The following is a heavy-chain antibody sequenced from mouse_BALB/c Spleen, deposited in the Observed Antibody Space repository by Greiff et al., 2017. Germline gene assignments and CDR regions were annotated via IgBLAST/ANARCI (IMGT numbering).Heavy chain of an antibody. CDR1: GFTFTDYY. J-gene: IGHJ3*01. CDR2: IRNKANGYTT. V-gene: IGHV7-3*02. CDR3: ARDGSYDYDGAWFAY. Sequence: EVHLVESGGGLVQPGGSLRLSCATSGFTFTDYYMSWVRQPPGKALEWLGFIRNKANGYTTEYSASVKGRFTISRDNSQSILYLQMNTLRAEDSATYYCARDGSYDYDGAWFAYWGQGTLVTVSA. D-gene: IGHD2-4*01.